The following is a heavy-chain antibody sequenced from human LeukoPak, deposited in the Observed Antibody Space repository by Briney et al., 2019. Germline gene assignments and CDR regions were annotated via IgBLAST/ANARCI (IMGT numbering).Heavy chain of an antibody. CDR3: ARDSGSGTYY. D-gene: IGHD6-19*01. V-gene: IGHV4-59*01. Sequence: PSETLSLTCAVYGGSFSNYYWTWIRQPPGKGLEWIGHIYYSGSTTYNPSLKSRVTISIDTSKNQFSLKLSSVTAADTAVYYCARDSGSGTYYWGQGTLVTVSS. CDR1: GGSFSNYY. J-gene: IGHJ4*02. CDR2: IYYSGST.